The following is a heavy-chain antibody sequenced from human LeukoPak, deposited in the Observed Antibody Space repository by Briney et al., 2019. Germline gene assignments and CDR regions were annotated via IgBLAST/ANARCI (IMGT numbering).Heavy chain of an antibody. CDR1: GYTFTSYG. V-gene: IGHV1-18*01. D-gene: IGHD3-22*01. J-gene: IGHJ4*02. CDR3: ARDRMARESYYYDSSGYYDY. Sequence: ASVKVSCKASGYTFTSYGISWVRQAPGQGLEWMGWICAYNGNTNYAQKLQGRVTMTTDTSTSTAYMELRSLRSDDTAVYYCARDRMARESYYYDSSGYYDYWGQGTLVTVSS. CDR2: ICAYNGNT.